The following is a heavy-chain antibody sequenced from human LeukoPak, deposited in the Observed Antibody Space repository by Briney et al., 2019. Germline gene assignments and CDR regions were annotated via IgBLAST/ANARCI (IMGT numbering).Heavy chain of an antibody. J-gene: IGHJ6*03. CDR2: MNPNSGNT. CDR1: GYTFTSYD. V-gene: IGHV1-8*03. CDR3: ARVRSFSSSWYYYYYMDV. D-gene: IGHD6-13*01. Sequence: GASVKVSCKASGYTFTSYDINWVRQATGQGLEWMGWMNPNSGNTGYAQKFQGRVTITRNTSISTAYMELSSLRSEDTAVYYCARVRSFSSSWYYYYYMDVWGKGTTVTVSS.